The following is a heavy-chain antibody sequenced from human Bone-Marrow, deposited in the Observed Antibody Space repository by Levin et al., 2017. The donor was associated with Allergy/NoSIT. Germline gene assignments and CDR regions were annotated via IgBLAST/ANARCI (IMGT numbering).Heavy chain of an antibody. CDR3: VRVVTSSYYRSHFDS. J-gene: IGHJ4*02. CDR2: VNDSGGT. Sequence: SETLSLTCGVHGESLSAYYWGWIRQPPGKGLEWIAEVNDSGGTNYSPSLKSRVTAAIDMSNRQFSLKMYSVTDADTAVYYCVRVVTSSYYRSHFDSWSQGALVTVSS. CDR1: GESLSAYY. D-gene: IGHD1-26*01. V-gene: IGHV4-34*01.